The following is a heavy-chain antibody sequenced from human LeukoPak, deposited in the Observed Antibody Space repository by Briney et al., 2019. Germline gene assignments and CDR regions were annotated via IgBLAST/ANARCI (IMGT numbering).Heavy chain of an antibody. V-gene: IGHV4-59*07. Sequence: SDTQSLTCTLSGRSISRYYWSWIRHPPGEGLEWIGNIYFSGSTSYNPSLKSRVTISVDTSKNQFSPKVRSVTTADTAVYQCARAPTWDRYYFDYWGQETLVTVSS. CDR3: ARAPTWDRYYFDY. CDR1: GRSISRYY. D-gene: IGHD1-26*01. CDR2: IYFSGST. J-gene: IGHJ4*02.